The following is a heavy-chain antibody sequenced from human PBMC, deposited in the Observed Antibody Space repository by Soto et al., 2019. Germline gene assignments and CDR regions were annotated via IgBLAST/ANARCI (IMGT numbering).Heavy chain of an antibody. CDR2: INAGNGNT. Sequence: QVQLVQSGAEVKKPGASVKVSCKASGYTFTSYAMHWVRQAPGQRLEWMGWINAGNGNTKYSQKFQGRVTITRDTSASTAYMELSSLRAEDTAVYYCARSAGNTVRTIKIDYWGQGTLVAVSS. CDR1: GYTFTSYA. J-gene: IGHJ4*02. D-gene: IGHD4-17*01. CDR3: ARSAGNTVRTIKIDY. V-gene: IGHV1-3*01.